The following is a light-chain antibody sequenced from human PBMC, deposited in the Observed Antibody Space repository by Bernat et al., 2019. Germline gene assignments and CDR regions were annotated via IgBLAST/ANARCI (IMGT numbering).Light chain of an antibody. Sequence: DIQMTQSPSTLSASVGDRVTITCRASQSITNWLSWYQQKSGKAPKVLIYKASSLESGVPSRFSGSGSGTEFTLTISSLQPDDFATYYCQQYHSYPWTFGQGTKVEIK. CDR1: QSITNW. J-gene: IGKJ1*01. CDR2: KAS. V-gene: IGKV1-5*03. CDR3: QQYHSYPWT.